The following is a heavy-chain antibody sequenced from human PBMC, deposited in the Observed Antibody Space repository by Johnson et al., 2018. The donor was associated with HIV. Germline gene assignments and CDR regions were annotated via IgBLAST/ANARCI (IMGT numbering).Heavy chain of an antibody. CDR3: ARRGTSSSSGLHAFDI. V-gene: IGHV3-66*02. CDR1: GFTVSSNY. Sequence: VQLVESGGGLVQPGGSLRLSCAASGFTVSSNYMTWVRQGPGRGLEWVSVLYSGGDTYYADSVKGRFTISRDNSKNTLNVQMNSLRAEDTAVYYCARRGTSSSSGLHAFDIWGQGTMVTVSS. CDR2: LYSGGDT. D-gene: IGHD6-6*01. J-gene: IGHJ3*02.